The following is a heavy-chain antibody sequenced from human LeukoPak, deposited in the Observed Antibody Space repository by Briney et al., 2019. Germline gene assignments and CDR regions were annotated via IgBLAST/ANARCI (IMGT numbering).Heavy chain of an antibody. CDR1: GGSISSGGYY. J-gene: IGHJ6*02. D-gene: IGHD1-7*01. CDR2: IYNSGST. V-gene: IGHV4-31*03. Sequence: PSQTLSLTCTVSGGSISSGGYYWSWIRQHPGKGLEWIGYIYNSGSTYYNPSLKSRVTISVDTSKNQFSLKLSSVTAADTAVYYCARDLPNPITGTTIMDVWGQGTTVTVSS. CDR3: ARDLPNPITGTTIMDV.